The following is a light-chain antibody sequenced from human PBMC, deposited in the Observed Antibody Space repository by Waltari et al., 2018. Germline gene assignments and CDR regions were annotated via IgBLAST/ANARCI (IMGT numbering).Light chain of an antibody. CDR3: CTLTSSGTWV. Sequence: QSALTQPASVSGSPGQSITISCTRDVGNYHLVSWYQQRPGTAPKLKIYGATKRPSGVSDRFSGSKSVNTASLTISGLQAEDEADYYCCTLTSSGTWVFGGGTKLTVL. V-gene: IGLV2-23*01. J-gene: IGLJ2*01. CDR2: GAT. CDR1: RDVGNYHL.